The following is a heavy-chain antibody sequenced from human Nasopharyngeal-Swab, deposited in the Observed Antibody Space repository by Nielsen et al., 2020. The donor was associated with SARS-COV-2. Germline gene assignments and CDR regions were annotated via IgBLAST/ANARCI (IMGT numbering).Heavy chain of an antibody. CDR3: ARDPDGDYVGSNWFDP. Sequence: WIRQPPGKGLEWVAVISYDGSNKYYADSVKGRFTISRDNAKNSLYLQMNSLRDEDTAVYYCARDPDGDYVGSNWFDPWGQGTLVTVSS. J-gene: IGHJ5*02. D-gene: IGHD4-17*01. V-gene: IGHV3-33*05. CDR2: ISYDGSNK.